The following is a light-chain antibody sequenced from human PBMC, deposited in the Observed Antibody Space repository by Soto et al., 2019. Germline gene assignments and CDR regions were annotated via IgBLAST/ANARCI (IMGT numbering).Light chain of an antibody. J-gene: IGKJ3*01. CDR2: DAY. V-gene: IGKV3-20*01. CDR3: QQYGSSGVT. CDR1: QSVDRY. Sequence: VLTQSPDTLSLSPGETATLSCRASQSVDRYVAWYQQKLGQAPRLLIYDAYTRATGIADRFSGSGSGTDFTLTISRLEPEDFAVYYCQQYGSSGVTFGPGTKVDIK.